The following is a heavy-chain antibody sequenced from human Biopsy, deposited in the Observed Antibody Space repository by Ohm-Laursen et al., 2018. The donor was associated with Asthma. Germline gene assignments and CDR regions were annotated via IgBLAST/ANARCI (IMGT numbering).Heavy chain of an antibody. D-gene: IGHD2-8*01. CDR2: VTYDGISQ. V-gene: IGHV3-30*03. CDR3: ARERAGVLGSYNGMDV. Sequence: SLRLSCSASGFTFSNYGMHWVRQVAGKGLDWVAVVTYDGISQYYAESVKGRFTISRDNSRNTLNLQMNSVRPDVTAVYFCARERAGVLGSYNGMDVWGPGTTVSVSS. J-gene: IGHJ6*02. CDR1: GFTFSNYG.